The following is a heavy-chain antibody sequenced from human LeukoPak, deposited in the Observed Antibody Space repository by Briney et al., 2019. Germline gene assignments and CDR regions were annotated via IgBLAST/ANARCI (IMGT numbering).Heavy chain of an antibody. V-gene: IGHV3-23*01. CDR1: GFTFSSYA. J-gene: IGHJ4*02. CDR2: ISGSGGST. Sequence: PGGSLRLSCAASGFTFSSYAMSWVRQAPGKGLEWVSAISGSGGSTYYADSVKGRFTIFRDNSKNTLYLQMNSLRAEDTAVYYCAKSIAARRLYYFDYWGQGTLVTVSS. CDR3: AKSIAARRLYYFDY. D-gene: IGHD6-13*01.